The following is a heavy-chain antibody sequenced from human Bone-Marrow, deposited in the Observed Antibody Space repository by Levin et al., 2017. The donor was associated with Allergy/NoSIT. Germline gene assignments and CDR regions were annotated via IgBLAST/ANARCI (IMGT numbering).Heavy chain of an antibody. CDR2: IWYDGSNK. D-gene: IGHD6-6*01. J-gene: IGHJ4*02. Sequence: SCAASGFTFSSYGMHWVRQAPGKGLEWVAVIWYDGSNKYYADSVKGRFTISRDNSKNTLYLQMNSLRAEDTAVYYCARDLSSSSSGVDYWGQGTLVTVSS. V-gene: IGHV3-33*01. CDR1: GFTFSSYG. CDR3: ARDLSSSSSGVDY.